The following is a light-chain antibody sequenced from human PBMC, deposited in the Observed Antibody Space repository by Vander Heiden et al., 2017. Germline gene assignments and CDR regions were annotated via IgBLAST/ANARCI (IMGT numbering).Light chain of an antibody. CDR2: LGS. J-gene: IGKJ4*01. Sequence: IVMTQSPLSLPVTPGEPASISCRSSQSLLHSNGYNYLDWYLQKPGQSPQLLIYLGSNRASGVPDRFSGSGSGTDFTLKISRVEAEDVGVYYCMQALQTPTFGGGTKVEIK. CDR1: QSLLHSNGYNY. V-gene: IGKV2-28*01. CDR3: MQALQTPT.